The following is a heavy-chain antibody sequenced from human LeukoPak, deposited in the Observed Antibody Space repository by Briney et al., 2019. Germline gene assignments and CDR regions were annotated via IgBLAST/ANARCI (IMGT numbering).Heavy chain of an antibody. Sequence: ASVKVSCKASGYTFTGYYMHWVRQAHGQGLEWMGRINPNSGGTNYAQKFQSRVTMTRDTSISTAYMELSRLRSDDTAVYYCARVHVARYYYYGMDVWGQGTTVTVSS. CDR1: GYTFTGYY. D-gene: IGHD2-15*01. J-gene: IGHJ6*02. V-gene: IGHV1-2*06. CDR3: ARVHVARYYYYGMDV. CDR2: INPNSGGT.